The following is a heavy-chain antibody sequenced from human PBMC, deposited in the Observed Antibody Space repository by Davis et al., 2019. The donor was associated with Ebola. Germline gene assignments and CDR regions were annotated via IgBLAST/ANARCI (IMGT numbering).Heavy chain of an antibody. J-gene: IGHJ3*01. Sequence: MPSETLSLTCTVSGGSVTSHYWSWIRQPPGNGLEWTGYFYHGGSTIYNRSFKSRISISVDTSKNQFSLRLSAVTAADTAVYYCARNLVTGLSFDAFDFWGQGTLFTVSS. CDR1: GGSVTSHY. D-gene: IGHD7-27*01. CDR2: FYHGGST. CDR3: ARNLVTGLSFDAFDF. V-gene: IGHV4-59*02.